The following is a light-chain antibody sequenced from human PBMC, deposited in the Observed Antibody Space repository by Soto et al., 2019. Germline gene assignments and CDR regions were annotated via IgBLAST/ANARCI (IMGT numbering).Light chain of an antibody. Sequence: QSVLTQSPSASASLGASVKLTCTLSSGHTNYAIAWHQQQPEKGPRYLMKIKSDGSHTKGDATPHRFSGSSSGADRYLTISSLQSDDEADYYCQTWGTGIQVFGGGTKLTVL. CDR1: SGHTNYA. J-gene: IGLJ3*02. V-gene: IGLV4-69*01. CDR2: IKSDGSH. CDR3: QTWGTGIQV.